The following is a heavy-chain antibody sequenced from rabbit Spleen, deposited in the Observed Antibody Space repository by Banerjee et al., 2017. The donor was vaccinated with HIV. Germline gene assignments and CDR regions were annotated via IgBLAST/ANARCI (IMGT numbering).Heavy chain of an antibody. J-gene: IGHJ4*01. CDR1: GFSFSDRDV. D-gene: IGHD4-1*01. CDR2: IYPVFGIT. CDR3: ARNANGGWDL. Sequence: QSLEESGGGLVKPGASLTLTCKASGFSFSDRDVMCWVRQAPGKGLEWIGDIYPVFGITNYANWVKGRFTISSDNAQNTVDLQMNSLTPADTATYFCARNANGGWDLWGPGTLVTVS. V-gene: IGHV1S40*01.